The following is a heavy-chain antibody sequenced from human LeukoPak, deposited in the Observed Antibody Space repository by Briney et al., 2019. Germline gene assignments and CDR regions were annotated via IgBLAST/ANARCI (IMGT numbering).Heavy chain of an antibody. J-gene: IGHJ6*03. CDR3: ARVYYFYYYMDV. CDR2: INHSGST. Sequence: PSETLSLTCAVYGGSFSGYYWSWIRQPPGKGLEWIGEINHSGSTNYNPSLKSRVTISVDTSKNQFSLKLSSVTAADTAVYYCARVYYFYYYMDVWGGGTTVTVSS. V-gene: IGHV4-34*01. CDR1: GGSFSGYY.